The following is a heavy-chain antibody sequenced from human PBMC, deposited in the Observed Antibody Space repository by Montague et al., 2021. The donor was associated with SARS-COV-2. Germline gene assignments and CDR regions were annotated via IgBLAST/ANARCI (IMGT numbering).Heavy chain of an antibody. CDR2: IYNSGRT. J-gene: IGHJ5*02. D-gene: IGHD3-22*01. V-gene: IGHV4-4*07. CDR1: GGSINSYY. CDR3: ARESKTSGMGYWVNCFDL. Sequence: SETLSLTCGVSGGSINSYYWSWIRQPAGKGLEWIGRIYNSGRTNHSPSLKSRVTISVDTSRNHLSLRLTSVTAADTAVYYCARESKTSGMGYWVNCFDLWGLGTLVSVSS.